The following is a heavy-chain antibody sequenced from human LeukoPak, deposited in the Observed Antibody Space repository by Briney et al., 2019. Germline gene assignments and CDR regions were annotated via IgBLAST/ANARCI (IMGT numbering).Heavy chain of an antibody. CDR2: ISSSGSYI. D-gene: IGHD6-19*01. V-gene: IGHV3-21*01. CDR1: GFTFSRYS. J-gene: IGHJ4*02. Sequence: GGSLRLSCGASGFTFSRYSMNWVRQAPGKGLEWVSSISSSGSYIYYADSVKGRFTISRDNSKNTLYLQMNSLRDEDTAVYYCARSIAVAGKLPYYLDYWGQGTLVTVSS. CDR3: ARSIAVAGKLPYYLDY.